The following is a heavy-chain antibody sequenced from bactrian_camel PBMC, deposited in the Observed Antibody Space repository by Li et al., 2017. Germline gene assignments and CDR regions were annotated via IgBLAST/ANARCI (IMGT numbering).Heavy chain of an antibody. V-gene: IGHV3-2*01. D-gene: IGHD4*01. J-gene: IGHJ4*01. CDR2: IYKDSTTA. CDR1: ISQIC. Sequence: VQLVESGGGSVQAGGSLRLSCTASISQICMGWVRQAPGKGLEWVASIYKDSTTAYYADSVKGRFTISQDDVKNVLQMNNLKPEDAAMYYCALRTGGCLPTMMMTDYNYWGQGTQVTVS. CDR3: ALRTGGCLPTMMMTDYNY.